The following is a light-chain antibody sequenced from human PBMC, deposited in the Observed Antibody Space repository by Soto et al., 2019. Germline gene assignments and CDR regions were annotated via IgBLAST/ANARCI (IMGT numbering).Light chain of an antibody. V-gene: IGKV3-11*01. Sequence: EIVLTQSPATLSLSPGERATLSCRASQSVSSYLAWYQQKPGQAPRLLIYDASNRATGIPDRFSGSGSGTDFTLTITSLEPEDFAVYYCQQRSNGFTFGPGTKVDIK. CDR3: QQRSNGFT. CDR1: QSVSSY. CDR2: DAS. J-gene: IGKJ3*01.